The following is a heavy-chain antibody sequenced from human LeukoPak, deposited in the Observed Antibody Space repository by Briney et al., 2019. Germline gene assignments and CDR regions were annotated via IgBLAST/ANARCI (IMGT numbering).Heavy chain of an antibody. CDR3: ARAPVYYDETRGYLKISNWYFDL. CDR2: ISSSGSTI. V-gene: IGHV3-11*04. CDR1: GFTFSDYY. J-gene: IGHJ2*01. D-gene: IGHD3-22*01. Sequence: GGSLRLSCAASGFTFSDYYMSWIRQAPGKGLEWVSYISSSGSTIYYADSVKGRFTISRDNAKNSLYLQMNSLRAEDTAVYYCARAPVYYDETRGYLKISNWYFDLWGRGTLVTVSS.